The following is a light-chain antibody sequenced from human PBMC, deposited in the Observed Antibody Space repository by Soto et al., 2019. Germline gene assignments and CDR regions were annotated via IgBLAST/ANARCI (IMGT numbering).Light chain of an antibody. CDR2: GAS. CDR1: QSVSSN. V-gene: IGKV3-15*01. CDR3: QQYNNWPLT. J-gene: IGKJ4*01. Sequence: EIVMTQSPATLSVSPVERATLSCRASQSVSSNLAWYQQKPGQAPRLLIYGASTRATGIPARFSGSGSGTEFTLTISSLQSEDFAVYDCQQYNNWPLTFGGGTKVDIK.